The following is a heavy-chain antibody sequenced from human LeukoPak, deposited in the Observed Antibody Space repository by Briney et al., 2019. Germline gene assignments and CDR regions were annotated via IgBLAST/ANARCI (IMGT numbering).Heavy chain of an antibody. J-gene: IGHJ4*02. CDR3: ARAIVVVVATYDY. CDR1: GGSISSSSYY. Sequence: PSETLSLTCTVSGGSISSSSYYWGWIRQPPGKGLEWIGSIYYSGSTYYSPSLKSRFTISVDTSKNQFSLKLSSLTAADTAVYYCARAIVVVVATYDYWGQGTLVTVSS. D-gene: IGHD2-15*01. CDR2: IYYSGST. V-gene: IGHV4-39*07.